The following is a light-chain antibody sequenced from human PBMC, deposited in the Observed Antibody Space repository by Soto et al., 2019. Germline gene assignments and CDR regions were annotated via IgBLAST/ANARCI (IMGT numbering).Light chain of an antibody. J-gene: IGKJ1*01. Sequence: EIVLTQSPGTLSLSPGERATLSCRASRSVSSSYLAWYQQKPGQAPRLLIYGASTRATGVPDRFSGSGSGTDFTLTISRLEPEDSGMYYCQQYGSSSPWTFGQGTKVEIK. CDR2: GAS. CDR3: QQYGSSSPWT. V-gene: IGKV3-20*01. CDR1: RSVSSSY.